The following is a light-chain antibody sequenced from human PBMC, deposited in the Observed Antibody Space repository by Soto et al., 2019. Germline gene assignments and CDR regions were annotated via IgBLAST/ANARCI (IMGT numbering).Light chain of an antibody. J-gene: IGKJ1*01. V-gene: IGKV1-27*01. CDR1: QGISHY. Sequence: DIQMIQSPSSLSASVGDRVTITCRASQGISHYLAWYQQKPGQVPRLLIYGASTLQSGVPSRFSGSGSGTDFTLTISSLQPEDVATYYCQKYNSALWTFGQGTKVEIK. CDR3: QKYNSALWT. CDR2: GAS.